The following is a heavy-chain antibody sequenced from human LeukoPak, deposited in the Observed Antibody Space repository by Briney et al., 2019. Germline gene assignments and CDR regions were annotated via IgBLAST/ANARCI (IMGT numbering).Heavy chain of an antibody. CDR3: ARGAYYYDSSGYYALF. V-gene: IGHV3-21*01. Sequence: PGGSLRLSCAASGFTFSSYSMNWVRQAPGKGLEWVSSISSSSSYIYYADSVKGRFTISRDNSKNTLYLQMNSLRAEDTAVYYCARGAYYYDSSGYYALFGGQGTLVTVSS. CDR1: GFTFSSYS. J-gene: IGHJ4*02. D-gene: IGHD3-22*01. CDR2: ISSSSSYI.